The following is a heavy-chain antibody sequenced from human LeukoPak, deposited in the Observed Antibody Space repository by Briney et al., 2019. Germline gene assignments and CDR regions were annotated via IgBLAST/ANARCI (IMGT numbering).Heavy chain of an antibody. CDR3: TRLDEVGGTIVKAFDI. CDR2: IRSKAKTHAT. CDR1: GFTFSDSA. D-gene: IGHD1-26*01. J-gene: IGHJ3*02. V-gene: IGHV3-73*01. Sequence: PGGSLRLSCAASGFTFSDSAMHWVRQASGRGLEWVGRIRSKAKTHATAYAASVKGRFTISRDDSKNTAYLQMNSLTNEDTAVYYCTRLDEVGGTIVKAFDIWGQGTMVTVSS.